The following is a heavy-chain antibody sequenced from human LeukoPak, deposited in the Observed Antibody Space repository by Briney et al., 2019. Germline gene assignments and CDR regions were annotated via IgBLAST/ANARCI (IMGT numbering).Heavy chain of an antibody. CDR2: INSDGSST. J-gene: IGHJ3*02. D-gene: IGHD3-10*01. V-gene: IGHV3-74*01. Sequence: GGSLRLSCAASGFTFSSYWMHWVRQAPGKGLVWVSRINSDGSSTSYADSVKGRFTISRDNAKNTLYLQMNSLRAEDTAVYYCAREGTMVRGVFPDAFDIWGQGTMVTVSS. CDR3: AREGTMVRGVFPDAFDI. CDR1: GFTFSSYW.